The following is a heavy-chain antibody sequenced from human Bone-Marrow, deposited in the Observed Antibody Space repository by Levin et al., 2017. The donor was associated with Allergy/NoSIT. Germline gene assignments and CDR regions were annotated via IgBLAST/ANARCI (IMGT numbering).Heavy chain of an antibody. CDR1: GFTFSSYG. D-gene: IGHD3-10*01. V-gene: IGHV3-30*03. J-gene: IGHJ3*02. CDR3: ASTIWFGPDAFDI. Sequence: SCAASGFTFSSYGMHWVRQAPGKGLEWVAVISYDGSNKYYADSVKGRFTISRDNSKNTLYLQMNSLRAEDTAVYYCASTIWFGPDAFDIWGQGTMVTVSS. CDR2: ISYDGSNK.